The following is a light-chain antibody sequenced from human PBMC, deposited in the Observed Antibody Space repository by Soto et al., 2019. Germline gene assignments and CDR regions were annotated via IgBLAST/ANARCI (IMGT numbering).Light chain of an antibody. V-gene: IGKV2-30*01. J-gene: IGKJ3*01. Sequence: DVVMTQSPLSLPVTLGQPASISCRSSQSLVYSDGNTYLNWFQQRPGQSPMRLIYTVSNRDSGVPDRFSGSGSGTDFTLKISRVEAEDVGVYYCMQGTPLFTFGPGTKVDIK. CDR1: QSLVYSDGNTY. CDR3: MQGTPLFT. CDR2: TVS.